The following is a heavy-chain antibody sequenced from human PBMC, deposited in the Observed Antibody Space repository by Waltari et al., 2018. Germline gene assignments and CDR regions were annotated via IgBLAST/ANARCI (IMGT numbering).Heavy chain of an antibody. CDR3: ARGSFLEWLGGMDV. V-gene: IGHV3-74*01. D-gene: IGHD3-3*02. CDR1: GFRFSDSG. CDR2: INSDGSSI. Sequence: EVQLVEAGGDIVQPGGSLRLSGAADGFRFSDSGMNWVRQVPGKGLVWVSRINSDGSSISYSDSVKGRFTISRDNAKNTLSLQMNSLRAEDTAVYYCARGSFLEWLGGMDVWGQGTTVSVS. J-gene: IGHJ6*02.